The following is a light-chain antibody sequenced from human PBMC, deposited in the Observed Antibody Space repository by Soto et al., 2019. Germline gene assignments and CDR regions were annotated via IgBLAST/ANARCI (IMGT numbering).Light chain of an antibody. CDR2: DAS. CDR3: QQRSNWPIT. Sequence: ILLTQSPATLSLSPGERATXXXXASQSVSSYLAWYQQKPGQAPRLLIYDASNRATGIPARFSGSGSGTDFTLTISSLEPEDFAVYYCQQRSNWPITFGPGTKVDIK. V-gene: IGKV3-11*01. CDR1: QSVSSY. J-gene: IGKJ3*01.